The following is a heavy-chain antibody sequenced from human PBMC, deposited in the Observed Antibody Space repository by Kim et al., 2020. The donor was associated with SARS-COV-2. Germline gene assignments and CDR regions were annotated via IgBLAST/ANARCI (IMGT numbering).Heavy chain of an antibody. CDR3: ARDPTTVTRAYYYGMDV. D-gene: IGHD4-4*01. CDR2: ISSSSSYI. CDR1: GFTFSSYS. J-gene: IGHJ6*02. V-gene: IGHV3-21*01. Sequence: GGSLRLSCAVSGFTFSSYSMNWVRQAPGKGLEWVSSISSSSSYIYYADSVKGRFTISRDNAKNSLYLQMNSLRAEDTAVYYCARDPTTVTRAYYYGMDVWGQGTTVTVSS.